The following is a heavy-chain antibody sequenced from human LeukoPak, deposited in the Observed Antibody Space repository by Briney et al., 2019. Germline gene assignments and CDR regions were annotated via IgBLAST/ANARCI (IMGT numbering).Heavy chain of an antibody. CDR1: GFTFSSCE. CDR2: ISSSGSTI. J-gene: IGHJ6*02. Sequence: GGSLRLSCAASGFTFSSCEMNWVRQAPGKGLEWVSYISSSGSTIYYADSVKGRFTISRDNAKNSLYLQMNSLRAEDTAVYYCARVITPYGMDVWGQGTTVTVSS. CDR3: ARVITPYGMDV. D-gene: IGHD3-22*01. V-gene: IGHV3-48*03.